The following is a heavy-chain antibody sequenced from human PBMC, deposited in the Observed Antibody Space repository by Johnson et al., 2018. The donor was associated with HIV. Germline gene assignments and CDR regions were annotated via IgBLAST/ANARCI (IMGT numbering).Heavy chain of an antibody. V-gene: IGHV3-53*01. Sequence: VQLVESGGGLIQPGGSLRLSYAASGFTVSSNYMSWVRQAPGKGLEWVSVIYSGGSTYYADSVKGRFTISRDNGKNSLYLQMNSLRVEDTALYYCARETDGHLRHFDWLLSRGDAFDIWGQGSMVTVSS. CDR3: ARETDGHLRHFDWLLSRGDAFDI. D-gene: IGHD3-9*01. CDR2: IYSGGST. J-gene: IGHJ3*02. CDR1: GFTVSSNY.